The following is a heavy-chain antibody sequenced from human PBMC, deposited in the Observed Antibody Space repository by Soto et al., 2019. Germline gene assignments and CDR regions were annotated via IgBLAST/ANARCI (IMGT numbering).Heavy chain of an antibody. V-gene: IGHV1-69*02. CDR2: IIPILGIA. CDR1: GGTFSSYT. J-gene: IGHJ4*02. CDR3: ASYWSYYDAPAFDY. D-gene: IGHD3-22*01. Sequence: QVQLVQSGAEVKKPGSSVKVSCKASGGTFSSYTISWVRQAPGQGLEWMGRIIPILGIANYAQKFQGRVTITADKSTSTAYMELSSLRSEDTAVYYCASYWSYYDAPAFDYWGQGTLVTVSS.